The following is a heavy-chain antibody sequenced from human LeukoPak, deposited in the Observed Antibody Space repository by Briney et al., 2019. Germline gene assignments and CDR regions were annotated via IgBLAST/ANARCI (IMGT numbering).Heavy chain of an antibody. Sequence: ASVKVSCKASGGTFSSYAISWVRQAPGQGLEWMGRVDPEDGETIYAEKFQGRVTITADTSTDTAYMELSSLRSEDTAVYYCATFRGSQIPWGQGTLVTVSS. CDR3: ATFRGSQIP. CDR2: VDPEDGET. V-gene: IGHV1-69-2*01. CDR1: GGTFSSYA. D-gene: IGHD3-16*01. J-gene: IGHJ5*02.